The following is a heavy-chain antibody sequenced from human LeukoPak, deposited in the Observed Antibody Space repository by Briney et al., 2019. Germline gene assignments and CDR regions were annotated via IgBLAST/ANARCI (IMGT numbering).Heavy chain of an antibody. CDR3: TRGEVDLGDY. CDR2: IRTKADSYAT. V-gene: IGHV3-73*01. J-gene: IGHJ4*02. CDR1: GFTFSGTT. Sequence: GGSLKLSCAASGFTFSGTTIHWVRQAPGKGLEWVGRIRTKADSYATAYTESMKGRFTISRDDSKNTAYLQMNSLKSEDTAVYFCTRGEVDLGDYWGQGTLVTVSS. D-gene: IGHD3-16*01.